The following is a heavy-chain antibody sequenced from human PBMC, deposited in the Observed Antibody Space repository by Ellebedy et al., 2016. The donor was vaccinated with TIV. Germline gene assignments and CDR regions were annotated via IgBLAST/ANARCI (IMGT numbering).Heavy chain of an antibody. Sequence: GESLKISCAASGFSFNNYWMYWVRQPPGKGLVWHSRIQGDGSATDYVDSVKGRFTVSRDNSKNTLYLQMNSLRAEDTAVYYRAKSPSRKPGLDDSWGQGTLVTVSS. J-gene: IGHJ4*02. CDR1: GFSFNNYW. V-gene: IGHV3-74*01. CDR2: IQGDGSAT. D-gene: IGHD1-14*01. CDR3: AKSPSRKPGLDDS.